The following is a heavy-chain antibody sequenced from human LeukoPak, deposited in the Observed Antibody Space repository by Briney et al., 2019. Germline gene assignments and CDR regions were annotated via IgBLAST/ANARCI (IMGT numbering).Heavy chain of an antibody. J-gene: IGHJ4*02. D-gene: IGHD6-19*01. CDR3: ARGRVAVAGTNLEYYFDY. CDR2: VRHSGST. V-gene: IGHV4-34*01. CDR1: GESITAYY. Sequence: SETLSLTCAVYGESITAYYWTWIRQPPGKRLEWIGEVRHSGSTNYNPSLKSRVTISADTSKNQFSLKLSSVTAADTAVYYCARGRVAVAGTNLEYYFDYWGQGTLVTVSS.